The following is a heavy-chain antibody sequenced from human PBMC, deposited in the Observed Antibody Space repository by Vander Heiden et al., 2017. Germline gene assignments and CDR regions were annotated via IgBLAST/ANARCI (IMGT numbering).Heavy chain of an antibody. CDR1: GYTFPSYD. V-gene: IGHV1-8*01. CDR3: ARGSTVTTLRYYGMDV. D-gene: IGHD4-17*01. CDR2: MSPNSGNT. Sequence: QVQLVQSGAEVKKPGASVKVSCKASGYTFPSYDIHWVRQATGQGLEGMGWMSPNSGNTGDAQKFQGRVTMTRNTSISTAYMELSSRRSEDTAVYYCARGSTVTTLRYYGMDVWGQGTTVTVSS. J-gene: IGHJ6*02.